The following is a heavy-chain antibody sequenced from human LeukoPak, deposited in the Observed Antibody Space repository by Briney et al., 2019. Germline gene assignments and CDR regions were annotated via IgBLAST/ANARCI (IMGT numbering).Heavy chain of an antibody. CDR2: ISSSSSYI. CDR1: GFTFSSYS. D-gene: IGHD1-26*01. J-gene: IGHJ4*02. CDR3: ASSPLRWEGGAY. V-gene: IGHV3-21*01. Sequence: GGSLRLSCAASGFTFSSYSMNWVRQAPGKGLEWVSSISSSSSYIYYADSAKDRFTISRDNAKNSLYLQMNSLRAEDTAVYYCASSPLRWEGGAYWGQGTLVTVSS.